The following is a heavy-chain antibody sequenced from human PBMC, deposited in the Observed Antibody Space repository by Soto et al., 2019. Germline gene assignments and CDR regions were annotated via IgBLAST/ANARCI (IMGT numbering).Heavy chain of an antibody. D-gene: IGHD1-26*01. Sequence: NPSETLSLTCAVSGGSISSTNWWSWVRQPPGKGLEWIGEIYHTGGTNYNPSLKSRVTISVDKSKNQFSLKLNSVTAADTAVYYCARDPYSGSYGDYWGQGSLVTVSS. CDR3: ARDPYSGSYGDY. V-gene: IGHV4-4*02. CDR2: IYHTGGT. CDR1: GGSISSTNW. J-gene: IGHJ4*02.